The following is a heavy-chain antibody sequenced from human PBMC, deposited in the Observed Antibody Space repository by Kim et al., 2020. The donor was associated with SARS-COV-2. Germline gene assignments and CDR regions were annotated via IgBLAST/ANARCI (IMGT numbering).Heavy chain of an antibody. Sequence: GGSLRLSCAASGFTFSSRWMHWVRQAPGKGLVWVSRINSDGSITTYADSVKGRFTISRDNAKNTLYLQMNSLRAEDTAVYYCARVSIYGYDFWGQGTLVTVSS. V-gene: IGHV3-74*01. CDR1: GFTFSSRW. CDR2: INSDGSIT. D-gene: IGHD5-18*01. CDR3: ARVSIYGYDF. J-gene: IGHJ4*02.